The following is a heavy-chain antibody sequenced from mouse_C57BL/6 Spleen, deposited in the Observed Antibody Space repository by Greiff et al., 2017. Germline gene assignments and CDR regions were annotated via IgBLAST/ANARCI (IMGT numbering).Heavy chain of an antibody. J-gene: IGHJ3*01. CDR2: ISDGGSYT. V-gene: IGHV5-4*01. CDR3: ARDNGSSSWFAY. Sequence: EVNVVESGGGLVKPGGSLKLSCAASGFTFSSYAMSWVRQTPEKRLEWVATISDGGSYTYYPDNVKGRFTISRDNAKNNLYLQMSHLKSEDTAMYYCARDNGSSSWFAYWGQGTLVTVSA. CDR1: GFTFSSYA. D-gene: IGHD1-1*01.